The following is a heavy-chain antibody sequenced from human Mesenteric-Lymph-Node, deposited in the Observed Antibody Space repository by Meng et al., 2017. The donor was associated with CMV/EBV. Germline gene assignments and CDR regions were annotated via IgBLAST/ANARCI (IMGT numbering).Heavy chain of an antibody. CDR3: AGGIAAAGSRWFDP. D-gene: IGHD6-13*01. V-gene: IGHV1-69*02. Sequence: QVQLVQSVAEVKKPGSAVKVSCKASGGTFSSYTISWVRQAPGQGLEWMGRIIPILGIATYAQKFQGRVTITAEKSTSTAYMELSSLRSEDTAVYYCAGGIAAAGSRWFDPWGQGTLVTVSS. CDR1: GGTFSSYT. CDR2: IIPILGIA. J-gene: IGHJ5*02.